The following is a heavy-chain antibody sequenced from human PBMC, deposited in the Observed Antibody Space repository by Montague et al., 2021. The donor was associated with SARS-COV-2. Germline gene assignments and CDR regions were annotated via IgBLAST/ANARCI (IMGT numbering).Heavy chain of an antibody. CDR1: GFSLSTSGMC. V-gene: IGHV2-70*11. CDR2: IDWDDDK. Sequence: PALVKPTQTLTLTCTFSGFSLSTSGMCVSWIRQPPGKALEWLARIDWDDDKYYSTSLKTRLTISKDTSKNQVVLTMTDMDPVDTATYYCARMDAGPTSYDYWGQGTLVTVSS. D-gene: IGHD2-2*01. CDR3: ARMDAGPTSYDY. J-gene: IGHJ4*02.